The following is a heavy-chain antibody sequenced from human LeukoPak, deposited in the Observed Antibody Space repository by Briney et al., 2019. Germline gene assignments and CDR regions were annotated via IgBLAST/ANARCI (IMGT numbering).Heavy chain of an antibody. V-gene: IGHV2-5*02. CDR1: WFSLSTSGVG. Sequence: KESHPTLLNPTQTLTLTYTFSWFSLSTSGVGVGWIRQPPGKALVWLALIYWDDDKRYSPSLKSRLTITKDTSKNQVVLTMTNMDPVDTAIYYCANARGTYYSGSGSSPFGNWGQGTLVTVSS. J-gene: IGHJ4*02. D-gene: IGHD3-10*01. CDR2: IYWDDDK. CDR3: ANARGTYYSGSGSSPFGN.